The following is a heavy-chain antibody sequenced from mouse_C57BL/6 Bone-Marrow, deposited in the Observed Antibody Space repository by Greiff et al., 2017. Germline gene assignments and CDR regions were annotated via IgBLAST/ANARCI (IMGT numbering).Heavy chain of an antibody. CDR1: GFTFSSYG. D-gene: IGHD1-1*01. CDR2: ISSGGSYT. V-gene: IGHV5-6*01. J-gene: IGHJ2*01. Sequence: DVQLVESGGDLVKPGGSLKLSCAASGFTFSSYGMSWVRQTPDKRLEWVATISSGGSYTYYPDSVKGPFTISRDNAKNTLSLQMSSLKSEDTTMYYCARPGSSYYFDYWGQGTTLTVSS. CDR3: ARPGSSYYFDY.